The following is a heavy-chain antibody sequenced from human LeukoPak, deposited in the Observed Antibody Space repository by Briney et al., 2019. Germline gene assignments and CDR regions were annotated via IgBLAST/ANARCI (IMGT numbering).Heavy chain of an antibody. CDR2: ISGSGGST. D-gene: IGHD3-10*01. V-gene: IGHV3-23*01. Sequence: GGSLRLSCAASGFTFSSYAMSWVRLAPGKGLEWVSAISGSGGSTYYADSVKGRFTISRDNSKNTLYLQMNSLKTEDTAVYYCTRDGPRGPLTPIWGQGTMVTVSS. CDR1: GFTFSSYA. J-gene: IGHJ3*02. CDR3: TRDGPRGPLTPI.